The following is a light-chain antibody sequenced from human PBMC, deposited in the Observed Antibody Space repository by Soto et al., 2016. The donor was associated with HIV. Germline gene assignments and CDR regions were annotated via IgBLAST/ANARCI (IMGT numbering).Light chain of an antibody. CDR2: GKN. CDR1: SLRSYY. Sequence: SSELTQDPAVSVALGQTVRITCQGDSLRSYYANWYQQKPGQAPVLVIYGKNNRPSGIPDRSSGSSSGNTASLTITGAQAEDEADYYCNSRDSSGNHLVFGGGTKLTVL. J-gene: IGLJ2*01. CDR3: NSRDSSGNHLV. V-gene: IGLV3-19*01.